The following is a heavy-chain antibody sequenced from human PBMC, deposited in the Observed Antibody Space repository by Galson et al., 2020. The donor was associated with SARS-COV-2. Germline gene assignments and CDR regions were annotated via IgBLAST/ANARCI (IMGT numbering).Heavy chain of an antibody. CDR2: IHYRGST. Sequence: SETLSLTCTVSGDSISPNNYYWAWIRQPPGKGLEWIGSIHYRGSTDYNPSLKSRVTMSVDTSKNQFSLRLSYVTAADTALYYCTRVISSSSDYWGQGIVVTVSS. CDR3: TRVISSSSDY. D-gene: IGHD6-13*01. CDR1: GDSISPNNYY. V-gene: IGHV4-39*07. J-gene: IGHJ4*02.